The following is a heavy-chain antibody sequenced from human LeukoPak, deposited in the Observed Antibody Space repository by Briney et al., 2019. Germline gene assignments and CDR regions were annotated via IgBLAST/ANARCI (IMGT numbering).Heavy chain of an antibody. CDR1: GGSISSYY. J-gene: IGHJ6*02. CDR3: ARGGGLDV. D-gene: IGHD3-16*01. V-gene: IGHV4-59*01. Sequence: SETLSLTCTVSGGSISSYYWSWIRQPPGKGLEWIGYIYYSGSTNYNPSLMSRVTISVDTSKNQFSLKLSSVTAADTAVYYCARGGGLDVWGQGATVTVSS. CDR2: IYYSGST.